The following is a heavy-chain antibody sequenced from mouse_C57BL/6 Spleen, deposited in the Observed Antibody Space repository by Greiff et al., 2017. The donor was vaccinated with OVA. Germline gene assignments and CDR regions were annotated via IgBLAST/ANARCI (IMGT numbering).Heavy chain of an antibody. Sequence: QVQLQQSGAELVRPGASVKLSCKASGYTFTSYGIRWVKQSTGQGLEWIGEIYPRSGNTYYNEKFKGKATLTADKSSSTAYMELRSLTSEDSAVYFCARRGSSPQYYFDDWGQGTTLTVSS. J-gene: IGHJ2*01. CDR3: ARRGSSPQYYFDD. CDR2: IYPRSGNT. V-gene: IGHV1-81*01. CDR1: GYTFTSYG. D-gene: IGHD1-1*01.